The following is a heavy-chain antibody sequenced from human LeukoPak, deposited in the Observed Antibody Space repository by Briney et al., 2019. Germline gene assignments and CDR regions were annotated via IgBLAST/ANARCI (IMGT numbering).Heavy chain of an antibody. J-gene: IGHJ4*02. CDR3: AREAVATGGVDY. V-gene: IGHV4-38-2*02. D-gene: IGHD5-12*01. CDR2: IHHSGMT. Sequence: SETLSLTCAVSGYSISSGYYWSWIRQPPGKGLEWIATIHHSGMTYYNPSLKSRVTISVDTSKNQFSLKLSSVTAADTAVYYCAREAVATGGVDYWGQGTLVTVSS. CDR1: GYSISSGYY.